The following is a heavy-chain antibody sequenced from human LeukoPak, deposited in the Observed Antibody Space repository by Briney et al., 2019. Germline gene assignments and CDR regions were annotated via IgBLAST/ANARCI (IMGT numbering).Heavy chain of an antibody. CDR3: ARDLYSGYDSDDY. CDR1: GFTFSSYG. Sequence: RSGGSLRLSCAASGFTFSSYGMHWVRQAPGKGLEWAAVIWYDGSNKYYADSVKGRFTISRDNSKNTLYLQMNSLRAEDTAVYYCARDLYSGYDSDDYWGQGTLVTVSS. D-gene: IGHD5-12*01. CDR2: IWYDGSNK. J-gene: IGHJ4*02. V-gene: IGHV3-33*01.